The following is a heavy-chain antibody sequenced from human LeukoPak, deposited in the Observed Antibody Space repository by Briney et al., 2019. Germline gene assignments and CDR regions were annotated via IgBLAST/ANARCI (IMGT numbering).Heavy chain of an antibody. J-gene: IGHJ4*02. CDR2: INHSGST. V-gene: IGHV4-34*01. D-gene: IGHD3-22*01. CDR3: ASGYYLFDY. CDR1: GGSFSGYY. Sequence: MPSETLSLTCAVYGGSFSGYYWSWIRQPPGKGLEWIGEINHSGSTNYNPSLKSRVTISVDTSKNQFSLKLSSVTAADTAVYYCASGYYLFDYWGQGTLVTVSS.